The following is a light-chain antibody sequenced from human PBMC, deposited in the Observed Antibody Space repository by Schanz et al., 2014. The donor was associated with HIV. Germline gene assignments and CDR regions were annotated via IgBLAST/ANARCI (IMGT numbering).Light chain of an antibody. V-gene: IGLV2-14*03. CDR3: SSFTDSYRSGGTLEV. J-gene: IGLJ1*01. CDR1: SSDVGDYSY. CDR2: DVN. Sequence: QSALTQPASVSGSPGQSITISCTGTSSDVGDYSYISWYQQHPGKAPKLIIYDVNTRPSGISNRFSGSESGNTASLAISGLQPEDEADYYCSSFTDSYRSGGTLEVFGSGTKLTVL.